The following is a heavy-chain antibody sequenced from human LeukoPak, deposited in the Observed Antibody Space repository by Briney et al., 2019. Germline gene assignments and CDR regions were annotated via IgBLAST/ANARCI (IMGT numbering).Heavy chain of an antibody. CDR3: ARALGWGNYDAFDI. D-gene: IGHD1-7*01. CDR1: GFTFSSYS. V-gene: IGHV3-21*01. CDR2: ISSSSSYI. J-gene: IGHJ3*02. Sequence: GGSLRLSCAASGFTFSSYSMNWVRQAPGKGLEWVSSISSSSSYIYYADSVKGRFTISRDNAKNSLYLQMNSLRAEDTAVYYCARALGWGNYDAFDIWGQGTMVTFSS.